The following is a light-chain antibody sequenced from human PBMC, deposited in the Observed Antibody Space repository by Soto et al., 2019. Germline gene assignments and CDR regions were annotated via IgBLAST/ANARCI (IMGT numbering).Light chain of an antibody. V-gene: IGKV3-15*01. CDR1: QSVSSN. CDR2: GAS. Sequence: EIVMTQSPATPSVSRGERATLSCRASQSVSSNLAWYQQKPGQAPRLLIYGASTRATGIPARFSGSGSGTEFTLTISSLQSEDFAVYYCQQYNNWPRTFGQGTKVDIK. J-gene: IGKJ1*01. CDR3: QQYNNWPRT.